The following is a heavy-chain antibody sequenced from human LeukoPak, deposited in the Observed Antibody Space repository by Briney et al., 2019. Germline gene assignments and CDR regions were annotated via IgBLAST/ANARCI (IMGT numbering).Heavy chain of an antibody. CDR1: GFTFDDYA. D-gene: IGHD3-22*01. CDR3: AKEGRYYYDSSGYYPDAFDI. CDR2: ISWNSGSI. Sequence: GRSLRLSCAASGFTFDDYAMHWVRQAPGKGLEWVSGISWNSGSIGYADSVKGRFTISRDNAKNSLYLQMNSLRAEDTALYYCAKEGRYYYDSSGYYPDAFDIWGQGTMVTVSS. J-gene: IGHJ3*02. V-gene: IGHV3-9*01.